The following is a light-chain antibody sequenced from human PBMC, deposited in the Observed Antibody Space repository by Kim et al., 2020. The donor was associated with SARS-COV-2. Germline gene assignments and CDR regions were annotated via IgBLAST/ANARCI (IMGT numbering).Light chain of an antibody. CDR1: QSVSSN. J-gene: IGKJ2*02. V-gene: IGKV3-15*01. CDR3: QQYINWPPPGT. CDR2: RAS. Sequence: EIVMTQSPATLSASPGERVALSCRASQSVSSNLAWYQQKPGQAPRLLIYRASTRATGIPARFSGSGSGTEFALTINSLQPEDFAVYYCQQYINWPPPGTFGQGTKLEI.